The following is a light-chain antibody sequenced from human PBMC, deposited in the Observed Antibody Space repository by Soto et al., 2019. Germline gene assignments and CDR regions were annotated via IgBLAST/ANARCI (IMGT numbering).Light chain of an antibody. V-gene: IGLV1-44*01. J-gene: IGLJ2*01. CDR2: GNN. CDR3: AAWDGSLNNVL. Sequence: QSVLTQSPSASGTPGQRVTISCSGSGSSIGTNTVNWYRQLPGTAPKLLIYGNNQRPSGVPDRFSGSKSGTSASLAISGLQSEDEAEYYCAAWDGSLNNVLFGGGTKVTVL. CDR1: GSSIGTNT.